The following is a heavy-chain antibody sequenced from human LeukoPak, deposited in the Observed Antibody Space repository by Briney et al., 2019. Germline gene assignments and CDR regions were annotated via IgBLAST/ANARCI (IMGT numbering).Heavy chain of an antibody. CDR2: INPNSGGT. V-gene: IGHV1-2*02. Sequence: ASVKVSCKASGYTFTGYHMHWVRQAPGQGLEWMGWINPNSGGTNYAQKFQGRVTMTRDTSISTAYMELSRLRSDDTAVYYCARVTGYCSSTSCYTFDYWGQGTLVTVSS. CDR3: ARVTGYCSSTSCYTFDY. CDR1: GYTFTGYH. D-gene: IGHD2-2*02. J-gene: IGHJ4*02.